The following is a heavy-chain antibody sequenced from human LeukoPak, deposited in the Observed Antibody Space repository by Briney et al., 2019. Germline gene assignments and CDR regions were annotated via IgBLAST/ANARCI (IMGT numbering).Heavy chain of an antibody. J-gene: IGHJ4*02. CDR2: ISGSGGSI. CDR1: GFTFSSYA. CDR3: ASPGYDILTPLDY. Sequence: AGGSLRLSCAASGFTFSSYAMSWVRQAPGKGLEWVSAISGSGGSIYYADSVKGRFTISRDNSKNTLYLQMNSLRAEDTAVYYCASPGYDILTPLDYWGQGTLVTVSS. V-gene: IGHV3-23*01. D-gene: IGHD3-9*01.